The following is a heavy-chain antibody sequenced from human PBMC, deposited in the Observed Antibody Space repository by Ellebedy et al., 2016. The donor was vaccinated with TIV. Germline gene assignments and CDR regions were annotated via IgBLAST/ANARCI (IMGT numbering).Heavy chain of an antibody. J-gene: IGHJ2*01. Sequence: GESLKISCAASGFTFTPYRMHWVRHAPGKGPVWVSRITSDGSIATYADSVKGRFTIARDNVKNTLYLQMNSLRAYDTAVYYCARAGSSGWEAYFDLWGRGTPVTVAS. CDR1: GFTFTPYR. V-gene: IGHV3-74*01. CDR3: ARAGSSGWEAYFDL. D-gene: IGHD6-19*01. CDR2: ITSDGSIA.